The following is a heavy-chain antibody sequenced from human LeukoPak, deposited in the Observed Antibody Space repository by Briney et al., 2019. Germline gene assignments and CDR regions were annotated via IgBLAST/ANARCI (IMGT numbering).Heavy chain of an antibody. Sequence: GGSLRLSCAASGFTFSSYGMHWVRQAPGKGLEWVAVISYDRSNKYYADSFKGRFTISRDNSKNTLYLQMNSLRAEDTAVYYCAKDMATVTTFDYWGQGTLVTVSS. CDR3: AKDMATVTTFDY. J-gene: IGHJ4*02. CDR2: ISYDRSNK. D-gene: IGHD4-11*01. CDR1: GFTFSSYG. V-gene: IGHV3-30*18.